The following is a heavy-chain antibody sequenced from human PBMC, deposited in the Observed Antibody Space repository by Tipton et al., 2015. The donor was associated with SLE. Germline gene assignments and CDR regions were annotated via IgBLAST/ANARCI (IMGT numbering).Heavy chain of an antibody. CDR3: ATRPGGNNWFDP. CDR1: GGSISSSSYY. V-gene: IGHV4-39*07. CDR2: IYHSGST. Sequence: TLSLTCTVSGGSISSSSYYWGWIRQPPGKGLEWIGNIYHSGSTFYNPSLKSRVTISVDTSKNQFSLKLSSVTAADTAVYYCATRPGGNNWFDPWGQGTLVTVSS. J-gene: IGHJ5*02. D-gene: IGHD1-26*01.